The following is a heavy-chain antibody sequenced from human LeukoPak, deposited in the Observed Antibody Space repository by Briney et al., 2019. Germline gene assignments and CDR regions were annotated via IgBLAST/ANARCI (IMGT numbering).Heavy chain of an antibody. D-gene: IGHD1-26*01. CDR2: IKSETDGGTT. CDR3: EVGIAGDY. CDR1: GFTFSNAW. V-gene: IGHV3-15*07. Sequence: GGSLRLSCAASGFTFSNAWMNWVRQAPGKGLEWVGRIKSETDGGTTDYVAPVKGRFTISRDDSKNTLYLQMNSLKTEDTAVYYCEVGIAGDYWGQGTLVTVSS. J-gene: IGHJ4*02.